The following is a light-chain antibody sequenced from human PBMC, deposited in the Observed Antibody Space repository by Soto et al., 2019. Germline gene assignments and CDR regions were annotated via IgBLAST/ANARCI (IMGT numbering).Light chain of an antibody. CDR3: QQRNVWPPIT. CDR2: DST. CDR1: QSIHTS. V-gene: IGKV3-11*01. J-gene: IGKJ5*01. Sequence: VLTQSPATLSLSPGERATLSCRARQSIHTSLAWYQQKPGQPPRLVVYDSTLRANGVPDRFGGSRSGTELTLTINNLEPEDFAVYYCQQRNVWPPITFGQGTRLEIK.